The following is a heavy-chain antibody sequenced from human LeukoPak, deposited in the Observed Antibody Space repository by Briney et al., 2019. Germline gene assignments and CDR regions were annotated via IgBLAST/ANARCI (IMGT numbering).Heavy chain of an antibody. Sequence: GESLKISCKGSGYRITSYWIAWVRQMPGKGLEWMGIIYPSDSDTRYSPSFQGQVTIAADRSIHTAYLQWSSLKASDTAMYYCARRVAVGGLYYFDYWGQGTLVTVSS. CDR2: IYPSDSDT. D-gene: IGHD4-23*01. J-gene: IGHJ4*02. CDR3: ARRVAVGGLYYFDY. CDR1: GYRITSYW. V-gene: IGHV5-51*01.